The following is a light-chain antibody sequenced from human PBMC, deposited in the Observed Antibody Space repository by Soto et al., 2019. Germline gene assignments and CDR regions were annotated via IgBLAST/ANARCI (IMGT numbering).Light chain of an antibody. Sequence: DIQMTQSPSSLSASVGDRVTITCRASQDINNYLAWYQQNPGKVPKLLIYAASTLQSGVPSRFSGSGSGTDFTLTISSLQSEDVATYYCQRCNSAPWTFGQGTKVEIK. CDR3: QRCNSAPWT. J-gene: IGKJ1*01. CDR2: AAS. CDR1: QDINNY. V-gene: IGKV1-27*01.